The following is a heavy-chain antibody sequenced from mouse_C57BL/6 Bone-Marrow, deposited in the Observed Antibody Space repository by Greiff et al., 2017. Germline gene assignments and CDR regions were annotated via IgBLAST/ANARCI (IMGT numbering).Heavy chain of an antibody. V-gene: IGHV1-82*01. D-gene: IGHD1-1*01. CDR1: GYAFSSSW. CDR3: ARRGYYGSFGY. Sequence: VQLQESGPELVKPGASVKISCKASGYAFSSSWMNWVKQRPGKGLEWIGRIYPGDGDTNYNGKFKGKATLTADKSSSTAYMQLSSLTSEDSAVYFCARRGYYGSFGYWGQGTTLTVSS. CDR2: IYPGDGDT. J-gene: IGHJ2*01.